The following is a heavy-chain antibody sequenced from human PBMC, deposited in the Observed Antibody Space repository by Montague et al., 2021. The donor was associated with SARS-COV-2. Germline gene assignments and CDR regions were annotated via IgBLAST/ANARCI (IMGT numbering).Heavy chain of an antibody. CDR3: VRYSGWFYFDF. Sequence: CAISGDSVSSNSVAWNWIRQSPSRGLEWLGRTYYRSKWYSDYAPSVRGRLTVNPDASKNEFSLELNYMTPEDTAVYYCVRYSGWFYFDFWGQGTLVTVSS. CDR2: TYYRSKWYS. CDR1: GDSVSSNSVA. V-gene: IGHV6-1*01. D-gene: IGHD6-19*01. J-gene: IGHJ4*02.